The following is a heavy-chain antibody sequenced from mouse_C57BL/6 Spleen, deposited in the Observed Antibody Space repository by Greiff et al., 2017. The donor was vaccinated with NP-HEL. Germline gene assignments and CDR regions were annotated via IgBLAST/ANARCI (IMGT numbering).Heavy chain of an antibody. CDR2: INPSSGYT. CDR3: ANDYDGFAY. J-gene: IGHJ3*01. CDR1: GYTFTRYW. Sequence: QVQLQQSGAELAKPGASVKLSCKASGYTFTRYWMHWVQQRPGPGLEWIGYINPSSGYTKYNQKFKDKATLTADKSSSTAYMQLSSLTYEDSAVYYCANDYDGFAYWGQGTLVTVSA. V-gene: IGHV1-7*01. D-gene: IGHD2-4*01.